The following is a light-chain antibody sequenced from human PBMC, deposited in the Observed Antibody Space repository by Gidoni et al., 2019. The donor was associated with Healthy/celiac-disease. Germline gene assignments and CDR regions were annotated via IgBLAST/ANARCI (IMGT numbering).Light chain of an antibody. CDR2: AAS. V-gene: IGKV1-39*01. CDR1: QSISSY. Sequence: RVTITCRASQSISSYLNWYQQKPGKAPKLLIYAASSLQSGIPSRFSGSGSGTDFTLTISSLQPEDFATYYCQQSYSTPYTFGQGTKLEIK. J-gene: IGKJ2*01. CDR3: QQSYSTPYT.